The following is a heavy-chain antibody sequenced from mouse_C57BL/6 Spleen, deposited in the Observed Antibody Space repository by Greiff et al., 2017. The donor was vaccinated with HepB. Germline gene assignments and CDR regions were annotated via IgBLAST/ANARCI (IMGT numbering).Heavy chain of an antibody. CDR1: GYSITSGYY. CDR3: AREDLNFDY. Sequence: ESGPGLVKPSQSLSLTCSVTGYSITSGYYWNWIRQFPGNKLEWMGYISYDGSNNYNPSLKNRISITRDTSKKQFFLKLNSVTTEDTATYYCAREDLNFDYWGQGTTLTLSS. CDR2: ISYDGSN. V-gene: IGHV3-6*01. J-gene: IGHJ2*01.